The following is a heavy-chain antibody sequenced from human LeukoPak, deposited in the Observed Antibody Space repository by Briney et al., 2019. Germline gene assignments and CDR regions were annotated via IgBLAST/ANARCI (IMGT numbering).Heavy chain of an antibody. D-gene: IGHD5-18*01. CDR2: ISWNSGSI. CDR3: AKDISYGSFY. Sequence: SVTLSCAASGFTFDDYAMHWLRPAPGKGLAGVSGISWNSGSIGYADSVKGRFTISRDNAKNSLYLQMNSLSAENTALYYCAKDISYGSFYGGQGTLVTVSS. CDR1: GFTFDDYA. V-gene: IGHV3-9*01. J-gene: IGHJ4*02.